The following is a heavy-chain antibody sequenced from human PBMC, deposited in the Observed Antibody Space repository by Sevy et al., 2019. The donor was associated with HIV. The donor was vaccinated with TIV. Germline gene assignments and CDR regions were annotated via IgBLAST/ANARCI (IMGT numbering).Heavy chain of an antibody. Sequence: GGSLRLSCAASGFTFSSYAMHWVRQAPGKGLEWVAVISYDGSNKYYADSVKGRFTISRDNSKNTLYLQMNSLRAEDTAVYYCARDGAGGNFDYWGQGTLVTVSS. V-gene: IGHV3-30-3*01. CDR3: ARDGAGGNFDY. D-gene: IGHD1-1*01. CDR2: ISYDGSNK. CDR1: GFTFSSYA. J-gene: IGHJ4*02.